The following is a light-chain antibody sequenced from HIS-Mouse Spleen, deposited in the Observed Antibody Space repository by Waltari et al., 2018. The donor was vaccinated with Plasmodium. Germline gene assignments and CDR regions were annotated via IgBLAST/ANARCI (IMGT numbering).Light chain of an antibody. CDR2: GAS. Sequence: VMTQSPATPSFPPQERAPLSGRASQSVSSNLAWYQQKPGQAPRLLIYGASTRATGIPARFSGSGSGTEFTLTISSLQSEDFAVYYCQQYNNWPPPLTFGGGTKVEIK. V-gene: IGKV3-15*01. CDR3: QQYNNWPPPLT. J-gene: IGKJ4*01. CDR1: QSVSSN.